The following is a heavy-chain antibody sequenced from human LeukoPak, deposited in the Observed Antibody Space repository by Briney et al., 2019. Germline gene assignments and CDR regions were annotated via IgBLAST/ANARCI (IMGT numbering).Heavy chain of an antibody. CDR3: AIGATLGIAVASVFDY. J-gene: IGHJ4*02. D-gene: IGHD6-13*01. CDR2: INHSGST. V-gene: IGHV4-34*01. CDR1: GGSFSGYY. Sequence: SETLSLTCAVYGGSFSGYYWTWIRQPPGKGLEWIGEINHSGSTNYNPSLKSRVTISVDTSKNQFSLKLSSVTAADTAVYYCAIGATLGIAVASVFDYWGQGTLVTVSS.